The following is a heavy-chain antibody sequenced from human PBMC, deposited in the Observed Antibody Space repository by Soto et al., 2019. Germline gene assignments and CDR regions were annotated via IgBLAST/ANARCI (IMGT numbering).Heavy chain of an antibody. Sequence: SQTLSLTCAISGDSVSSNSAAWNWIRQSPSRGLEWLGRTYYRSKWYNDYAVSVKSRITINPDTSKKQFSLQLNSVTPEDTAVYYCARDKDIVVVPAAIRAYYYYGMDVWGQGTTVTVSS. CDR1: GDSVSSNSAA. J-gene: IGHJ6*02. CDR2: TYYRSKWYN. V-gene: IGHV6-1*01. CDR3: ARDKDIVVVPAAIRAYYYYGMDV. D-gene: IGHD2-2*02.